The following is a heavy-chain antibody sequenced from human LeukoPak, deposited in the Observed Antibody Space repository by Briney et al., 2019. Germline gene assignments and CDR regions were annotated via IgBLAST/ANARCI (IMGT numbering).Heavy chain of an antibody. CDR1: GFTFSSYA. CDR3: ARVIGGGWFDY. Sequence: GGSLRLSCAASGFTFSSYAISWVRQAPGQGLEWMGGIISIFGTANYAQKFQGRVTITADESTSTAYMELSSLRSEDTAVYYCARVIGGGWFDYWGQGTLVTVSS. D-gene: IGHD6-19*01. V-gene: IGHV1-69*01. CDR2: IISIFGTA. J-gene: IGHJ4*02.